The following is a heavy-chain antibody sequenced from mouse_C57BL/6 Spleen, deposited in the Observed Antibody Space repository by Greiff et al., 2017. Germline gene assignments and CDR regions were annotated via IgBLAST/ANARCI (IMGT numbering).Heavy chain of an antibody. J-gene: IGHJ4*01. CDR2: ISNGGGST. CDR1: GFTFSDYY. D-gene: IGHD1-1*01. V-gene: IGHV5-12*01. CDR3: ARGGTTVVAHYYAMDY. Sequence: EVMLVESGGGLVQPGGSLKLSCAASGFTFSDYYMYWVRQTPEKRLEWVAYISNGGGSTYYPDTVKGRFTISRDNAKNTLYLQMSRLKSEGTAMYYCARGGTTVVAHYYAMDYWGQGTSVTVSS.